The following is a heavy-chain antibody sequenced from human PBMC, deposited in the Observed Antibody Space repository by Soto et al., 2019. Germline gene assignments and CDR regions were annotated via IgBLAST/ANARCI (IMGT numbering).Heavy chain of an antibody. D-gene: IGHD2-15*01. V-gene: IGHV4-38-2*01. Sequence: SETLSLTCAVSGYSISSGYYWGWIRQPPGKGLEWIGSIYHSGSTYYNPSLKSRVTISVDTSKNQFSLKLSSVTAADTAVYYCASQVIVVVVAPTGPVGFDPWGQGTLVTVSS. CDR2: IYHSGST. CDR3: ASQVIVVVVAPTGPVGFDP. J-gene: IGHJ5*02. CDR1: GYSISSGYY.